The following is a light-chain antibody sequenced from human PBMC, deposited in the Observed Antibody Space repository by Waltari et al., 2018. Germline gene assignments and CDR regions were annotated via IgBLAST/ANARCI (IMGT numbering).Light chain of an antibody. V-gene: IGLV3-25*03. J-gene: IGLJ2*01. Sequence: SYELTQSPSVSLSPGQPARITCRGDALPKKYAYWYQKKPGQAPVLIIFKDRERPSGIPERFSGSTSGTTVTLTITGVQAEDEADYYCLSPETRGSWVFGGGTKLTVL. CDR2: KDR. CDR1: ALPKKY. CDR3: LSPETRGSWV.